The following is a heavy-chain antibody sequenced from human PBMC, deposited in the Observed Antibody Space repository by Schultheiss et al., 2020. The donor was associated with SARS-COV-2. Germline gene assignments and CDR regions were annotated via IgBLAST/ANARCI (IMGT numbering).Heavy chain of an antibody. D-gene: IGHD6-6*01. J-gene: IGHJ6*03. CDR1: GGTFSSYA. CDR3: ASHYSSSYYYYMDV. Sequence: KISCRASGGTFSSYAISWVRQAPGQGLEWMGGIIPIFGIANYAQKFQGRVTITADKSTSTAYMELSSLRSEDTAVYYCASHYSSSYYYYMDVWGKGTTVTVSS. CDR2: IIPIFGIA. V-gene: IGHV1-69*17.